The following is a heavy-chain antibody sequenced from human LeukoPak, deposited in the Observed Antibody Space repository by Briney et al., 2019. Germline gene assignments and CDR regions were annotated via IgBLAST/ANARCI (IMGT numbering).Heavy chain of an antibody. CDR1: GFTFSSYS. D-gene: IGHD1-26*01. CDR2: IISSSSYI. J-gene: IGHJ6*03. Sequence: GGSLRLSCAASGFTFSSYSMNWVRQAPGKGLEWVSSIISSSSYIYYADTVKGRFTISRDNAKNSLYLQMNSLRAEDTAVYYCARAGSGSYTRTYYYYYMDVWGKGTTVTVSS. CDR3: ARAGSGSYTRTYYYYYMDV. V-gene: IGHV3-21*01.